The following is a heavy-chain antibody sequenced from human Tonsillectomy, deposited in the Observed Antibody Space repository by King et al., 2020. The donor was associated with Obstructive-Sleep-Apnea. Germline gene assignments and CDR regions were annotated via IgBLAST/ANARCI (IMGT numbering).Heavy chain of an antibody. CDR1: GFTFRSYA. CDR2: ISYDGSHK. J-gene: IGHJ4*02. D-gene: IGHD2-2*01. Sequence: VQLVESGGGVVQPGRSLRLSCAASGFTFRSYAMHWARQAPGKGLEGVAVISYDGSHKYYADSVTGRFTISRDNSKNTLYLQMNSRRAEDTAVYYCARDPSYCSSTSCFFFDYWGQGTLVTVSS. CDR3: ARDPSYCSSTSCFFFDY. V-gene: IGHV3-30*04.